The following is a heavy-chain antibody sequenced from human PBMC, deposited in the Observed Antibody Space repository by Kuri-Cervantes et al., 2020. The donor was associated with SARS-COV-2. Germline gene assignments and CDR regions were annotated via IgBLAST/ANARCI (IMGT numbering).Heavy chain of an antibody. Sequence: GESLKISCAASGFTFSSYGMHWVRQAPGKGLEWVAVISYDGSNKYYADSVKGRFTISRDNSKNTLYLQMNSLRAEDPAVYYFAKDLGGYVGYWGQGTLVTVSS. V-gene: IGHV3-30*18. D-gene: IGHD3-22*01. J-gene: IGHJ4*02. CDR2: ISYDGSNK. CDR1: GFTFSSYG. CDR3: AKDLGGYVGY.